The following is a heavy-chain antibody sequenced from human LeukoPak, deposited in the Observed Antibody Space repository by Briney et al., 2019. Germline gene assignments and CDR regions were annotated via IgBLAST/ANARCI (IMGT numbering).Heavy chain of an antibody. CDR1: GYTFTSYG. D-gene: IGHD3-3*01. CDR3: ARVRYDFWSGYDLFDY. J-gene: IGHJ4*02. Sequence: ASVKVSCKASGYTFTSYGISWVRQAPGQGLEWMGWISAYNGNTNYAQKLQGRVTMTTDTSTSTAYMELRSLRSDDTAVYYRARVRYDFWSGYDLFDYSGQGTLVTVSS. V-gene: IGHV1-18*01. CDR2: ISAYNGNT.